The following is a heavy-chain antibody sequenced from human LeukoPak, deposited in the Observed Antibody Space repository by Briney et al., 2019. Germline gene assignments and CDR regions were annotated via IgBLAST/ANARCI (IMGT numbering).Heavy chain of an antibody. Sequence: GESLKISCKHSEYSFPNYCIGWVRQMPGKGLEWMGIIYPDDSDTRYSPSFQGQVTISADRSISTAYLQWSSLQASDTAMYYCAIGRGGQQLGDYWGQGTLVTVSS. J-gene: IGHJ4*02. CDR3: AIGRGGQQLGDY. V-gene: IGHV5-51*01. CDR2: IYPDDSDT. CDR1: EYSFPNYC. D-gene: IGHD6-13*01.